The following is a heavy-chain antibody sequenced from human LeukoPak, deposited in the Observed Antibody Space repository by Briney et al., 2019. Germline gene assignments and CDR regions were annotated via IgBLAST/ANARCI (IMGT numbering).Heavy chain of an antibody. D-gene: IGHD6-13*01. CDR1: GFTFSSYW. CDR3: ARAERQQQLVLGYFDY. CDR2: INSDGSST. V-gene: IGHV3-74*01. Sequence: GGSLRLSCAASGFTFSSYWMHWVRQAPGKGLVWVSRINSDGSSTSYADSVKGRFTTSRDNAKNTLYLQMNSLRAEDTAVYYCARAERQQQLVLGYFDYWGQGTLVTVSS. J-gene: IGHJ4*02.